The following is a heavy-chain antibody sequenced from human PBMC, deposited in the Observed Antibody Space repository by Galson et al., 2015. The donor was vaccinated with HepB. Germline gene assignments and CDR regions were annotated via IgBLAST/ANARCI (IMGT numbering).Heavy chain of an antibody. CDR2: ISGSGGST. CDR1: GFTFSSYA. J-gene: IGHJ1*01. D-gene: IGHD3-22*01. Sequence: SLRLSCAASGFTFSSYAMSWVRQAPGKGLEWVSAISGSGGSTYYADSVKGRFTISRDNSKNTLYLQMNSLRAEDTAVYYCAKDTVHITMIVVANFQHWGQGTLVTVSS. CDR3: AKDTVHITMIVVANFQH. V-gene: IGHV3-23*01.